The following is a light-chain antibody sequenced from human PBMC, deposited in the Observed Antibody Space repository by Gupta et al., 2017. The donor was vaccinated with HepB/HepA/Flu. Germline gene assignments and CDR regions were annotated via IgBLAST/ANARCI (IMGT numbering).Light chain of an antibody. CDR1: RSNIGKNY. CDR2: KND. J-gene: IGLJ2*01. V-gene: IGLV1-51*02. Sequence: QSILTQPPSVSAAPGQKVAISCSGGRSNIGKNYVSWYQQLPGTAPKLLMYKNDKRTSGIPDRFSGSKSGTSATLGTTGLQTGDEADYYCGTGDNSLNGGVCGGGTKLTGL. CDR3: GTGDNSLNGGV.